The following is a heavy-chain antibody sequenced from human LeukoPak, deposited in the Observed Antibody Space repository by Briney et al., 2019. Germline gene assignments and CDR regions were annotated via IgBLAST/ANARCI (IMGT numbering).Heavy chain of an antibody. Sequence: GESLKISCKGSGYRFTSYWIGWVRQMPGKGLEWMGIIYPGDSDTRYSPSFQGQVTISADKSISTAYLQWSSLKASDTAMYYCARLPTLAAAGTGAFDIWGQGTMVTVSS. CDR1: GYRFTSYW. CDR3: ARLPTLAAAGTGAFDI. J-gene: IGHJ3*02. CDR2: IYPGDSDT. D-gene: IGHD6-13*01. V-gene: IGHV5-51*01.